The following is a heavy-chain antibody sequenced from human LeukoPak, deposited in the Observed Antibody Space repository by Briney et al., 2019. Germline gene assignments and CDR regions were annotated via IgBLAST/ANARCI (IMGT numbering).Heavy chain of an antibody. J-gene: IGHJ4*02. V-gene: IGHV5-51*01. Sequence: GESLKISCKGSGYSFTSYWIGCVRQMPGKGLEWMGIIYPGDSDTRYSPSFQGHVTISADKSISTAYLQWSSLKASDTAMYYCARRMGRDGYNLGFDYWGQGTLVTVSS. CDR3: ARRMGRDGYNLGFDY. D-gene: IGHD5-24*01. CDR2: IYPGDSDT. CDR1: GYSFTSYW.